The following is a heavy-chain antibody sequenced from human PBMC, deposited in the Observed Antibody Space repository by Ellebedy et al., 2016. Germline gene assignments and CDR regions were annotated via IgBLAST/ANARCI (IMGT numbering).Heavy chain of an antibody. D-gene: IGHD3-10*01. CDR3: AKRGFFDC. Sequence: GSLRLSCNVSGGSVSSDYWNWIRRPPGKGLEWIGYVFHTGTTNYNPSLKSRVTMSVDTSKSQFSLRLTSVTAADTAVYYCAKRGFFDCWGQGALVTVSS. CDR2: VFHTGTT. V-gene: IGHV4-59*02. J-gene: IGHJ4*02. CDR1: GGSVSSDY.